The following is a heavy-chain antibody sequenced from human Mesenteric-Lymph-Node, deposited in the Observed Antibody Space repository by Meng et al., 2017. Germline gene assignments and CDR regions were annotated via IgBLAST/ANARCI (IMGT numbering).Heavy chain of an antibody. CDR1: GYIFSNYG. CDR3: ARDTPYYGSGTYSGSFDV. J-gene: IGHJ3*01. D-gene: IGHD3-10*01. Sequence: ASVKVSCKASGYIFSNYGISWVRQAPGQGLEWMGWISAYNDKTGYSQKFRGRVTLTTDTSTSTAYMELRSLSPDDTAMYYCARDTPYYGSGTYSGSFDVWGQGTKVTVSS. V-gene: IGHV1-18*01. CDR2: ISAYNDKT.